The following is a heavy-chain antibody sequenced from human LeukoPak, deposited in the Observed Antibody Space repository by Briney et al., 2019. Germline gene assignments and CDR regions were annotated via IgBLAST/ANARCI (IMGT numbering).Heavy chain of an antibody. CDR1: GFTFSSYG. V-gene: IGHV3-30*02. J-gene: IGHJ6*03. CDR3: AKEAGSGSYYYYYYMDV. CDR2: IRNDGSNK. Sequence: GGSLRLSCAASGFTFSSYGMHWVRQAPGKGLEWVAFIRNDGSNKYYADSVKGRFTISRDNSKNTLYLQMNSLRAEDTAVYYCAKEAGSGSYYYYYYMDVWGKGTTVTISS. D-gene: IGHD3-10*01.